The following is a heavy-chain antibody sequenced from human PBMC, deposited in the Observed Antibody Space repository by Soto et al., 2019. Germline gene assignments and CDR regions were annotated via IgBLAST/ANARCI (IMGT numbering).Heavy chain of an antibody. CDR2: INHSGST. Sequence: SETLSLTCAVYGGSFSGYYWSWIRQPPGKGLEWIGEINHSGSTNYNPSLKSRVTISVDTSKNQFSLKLSSVTAADTAVYYCARAPGHYDFWSGYYYYYGMDVWGQGTTVTVSS. CDR3: ARAPGHYDFWSGYYYYYGMDV. J-gene: IGHJ6*02. V-gene: IGHV4-34*01. D-gene: IGHD3-3*01. CDR1: GGSFSGYY.